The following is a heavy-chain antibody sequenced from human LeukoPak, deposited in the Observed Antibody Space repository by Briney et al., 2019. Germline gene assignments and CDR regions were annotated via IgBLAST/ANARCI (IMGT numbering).Heavy chain of an antibody. CDR3: ATHTGGYNYWWFDI. CDR2: INPNSGGT. D-gene: IGHD5-24*01. V-gene: IGHV1-2*02. CDR1: GYTFTGYY. Sequence: ASVKVSCKASGYTFTGYYMHWVRQAPGQGLEWMGWINPNSGGTNYAQKFQGRVTMTRDTSISTAYMELSRLRSDDTAVYFCATHTGGYNYWWFDIWGQGTLVSVSS. J-gene: IGHJ5*02.